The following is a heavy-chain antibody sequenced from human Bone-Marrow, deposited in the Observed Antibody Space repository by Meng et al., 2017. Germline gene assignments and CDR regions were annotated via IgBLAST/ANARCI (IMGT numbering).Heavy chain of an antibody. CDR1: GFTFSSYA. J-gene: IGHJ4*02. CDR3: ARDPPHSYYYDSSGSLDY. D-gene: IGHD3-22*01. CDR2: ISYDGSNK. Sequence: GESLKISCAASGFTFSSYAMHWVRQAPGKGLEWVAVISYDGSNKYYADSVKGRFTISRDNAKNSLYLQMNSLRAEDTAVYYCARDPPHSYYYDSSGSLDYWGQGTLVTVSS. V-gene: IGHV3-30*07.